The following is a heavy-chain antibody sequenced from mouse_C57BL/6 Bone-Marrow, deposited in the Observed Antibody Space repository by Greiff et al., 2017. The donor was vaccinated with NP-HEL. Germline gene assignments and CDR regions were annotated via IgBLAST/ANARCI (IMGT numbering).Heavy chain of an antibody. CDR1: GYTFTSYW. J-gene: IGHJ1*03. Sequence: QVQLKQPGAELVRPGSSVKLSCKASGYTFTSYWMHWVKQRPIQGLEWIGNIDTSDSETHYNQKFKDKATLTGDKSSSTAYMQLSSLTSEDAAVYYCARRGIVTPYFDVWGTGTTVTVSS. CDR3: ARRGIVTPYFDV. CDR2: IDTSDSET. V-gene: IGHV1-52*01. D-gene: IGHD2-5*01.